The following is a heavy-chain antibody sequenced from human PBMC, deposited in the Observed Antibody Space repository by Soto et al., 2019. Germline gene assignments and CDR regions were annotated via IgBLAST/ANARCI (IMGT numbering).Heavy chain of an antibody. J-gene: IGHJ4*02. CDR1: GFTFSSYG. V-gene: IGHV3-30*18. CDR2: ISYDGSNK. Sequence: QVQLVESGGGVVQPGRSLRLSCAASGFTFSSYGMHWVRQAPGKGLEWVAVISYDGSNKYYADSVKGRFTISRDNSKNTLYLQMNSLRAEDTAVYYCAKSGVFGIGWSGVYFDYWGQGTLVTVSS. CDR3: AKSGVFGIGWSGVYFDY. D-gene: IGHD6-19*01.